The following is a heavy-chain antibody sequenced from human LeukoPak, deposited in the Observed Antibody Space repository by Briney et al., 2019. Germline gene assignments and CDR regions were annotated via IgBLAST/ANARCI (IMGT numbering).Heavy chain of an antibody. CDR2: IYWNDDK. V-gene: IGHV2-5*01. CDR1: GFSLSTSGVG. Sequence: SGPTLVKPTQTLTLTCTFSGFSLSTSGVGVGWIRQPPGKALEWLALIYWNDDKRYSPSLKSRLTITKDTSKNHVVLTMTNMDPVDTATYYCAHSRENYYDILTGATFDYWGQGTLVTVSS. D-gene: IGHD3-9*01. CDR3: AHSRENYYDILTGATFDY. J-gene: IGHJ4*02.